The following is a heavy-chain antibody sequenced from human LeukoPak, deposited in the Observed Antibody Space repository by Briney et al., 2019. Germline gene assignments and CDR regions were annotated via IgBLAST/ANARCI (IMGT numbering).Heavy chain of an antibody. Sequence: GGSLRLSCAASGFTFSSYWMHWVRQAPGKGLVWVSRINTDGSSTSYADSVKGRFTISRDNAKNTLYLQMNSLRAEDTAVYYCARVPRWSRRGLSDAFDIWGQGTMVTVSP. V-gene: IGHV3-74*01. J-gene: IGHJ3*02. CDR1: GFTFSSYW. CDR3: ARVPRWSRRGLSDAFDI. D-gene: IGHD4-23*01. CDR2: INTDGSST.